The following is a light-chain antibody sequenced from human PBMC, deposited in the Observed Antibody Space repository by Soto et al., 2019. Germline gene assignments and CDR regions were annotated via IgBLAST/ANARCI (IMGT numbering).Light chain of an antibody. V-gene: IGKV1-5*03. J-gene: IGKJ1*01. CDR2: KAS. CDR1: QSISSW. Sequence: DIQMTQSPSTLSASVGDRVTITCRASQSISSWLAWYQQKPWKAPKLLIYKASSLESGLPSRFSGSGSGTEFTLTISSLQPDDVATYYCQQYNSYWTFGQGTKVEIK. CDR3: QQYNSYWT.